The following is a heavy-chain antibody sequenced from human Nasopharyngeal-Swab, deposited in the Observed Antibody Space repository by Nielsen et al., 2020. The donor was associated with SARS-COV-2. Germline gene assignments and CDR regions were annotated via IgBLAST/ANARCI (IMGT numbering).Heavy chain of an antibody. CDR3: ARGSNGDYDY. CDR1: GFTFSSYS. J-gene: IGHJ4*02. D-gene: IGHD4-17*01. CDR2: ISSGGSGT. Sequence: GESLKISCAASGFTFSSYSMSWVRQAPGKGLEWVSAISSGGSGTYNTDSVKGRFTISRDNSRNTVYMQMNSLRVEDTAIYYCARGSNGDYDYWGQGTLVTVSP. V-gene: IGHV3-23*01.